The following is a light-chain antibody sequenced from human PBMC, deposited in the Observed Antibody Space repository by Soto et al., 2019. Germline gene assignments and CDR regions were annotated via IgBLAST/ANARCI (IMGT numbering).Light chain of an antibody. CDR3: AAWDDSLNGVI. CDR1: SSNIGSNT. V-gene: IGLV1-44*01. CDR2: NNN. Sequence: QSVLTQPPSASGTPGQRVTISCSGSSSNIGSNTVNWYQQLPGTAPKLLIYNNNQRPSGVPDRFSGSKSGTSASLAISGLQSEDEADYYCAAWDDSLNGVIFGGGTTLTVL. J-gene: IGLJ2*01.